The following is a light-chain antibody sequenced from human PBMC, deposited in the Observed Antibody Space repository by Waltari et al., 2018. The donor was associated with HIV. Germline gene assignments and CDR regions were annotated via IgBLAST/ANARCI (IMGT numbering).Light chain of an antibody. J-gene: IGKJ1*01. CDR3: QQYHTWPWT. CDR1: PGVSAD. V-gene: IGKV3-15*01. Sequence: EIVLTQSPATLSASPGDRVSLSCRASPGVSADVAWSKHKFGQAPRLLAFAGSTRATVLPGRFGGTGSVRVFGLTIDSLQAEDFAVYYCQQYHTWPWTFGQGTKVEVK. CDR2: AGS.